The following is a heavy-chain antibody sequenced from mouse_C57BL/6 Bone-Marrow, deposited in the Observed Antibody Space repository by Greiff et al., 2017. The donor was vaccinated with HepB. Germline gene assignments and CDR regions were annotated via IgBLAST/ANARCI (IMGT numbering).Heavy chain of an antibody. D-gene: IGHD3-2*02. CDR3: ARERVGSGPFAY. J-gene: IGHJ3*01. Sequence: EVKLMESGPELVKPGASVKIPCKASGYTFTDYNMDWVKQSHGKSLEWIGDINPNNGGTIYNQKFKGKATLTVDKSSSTAYMELRSLTSEDTAVYYCARERVGSGPFAYWGQGTLVTVSA. CDR2: INPNNGGT. CDR1: GYTFTDYN. V-gene: IGHV1-18*01.